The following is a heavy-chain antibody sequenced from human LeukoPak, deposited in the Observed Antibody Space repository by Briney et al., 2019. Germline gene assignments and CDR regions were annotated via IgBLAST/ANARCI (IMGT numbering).Heavy chain of an antibody. Sequence: GGSLRLSCAASGFTFSDYYMSWIRQAPGKGLEWVSYITSSSSYTNYADSVKGRFTISRDNAKNSLYLRLNSLRAEDTAVYYCARAAVAGTVHDYWGQGTLVTVSS. J-gene: IGHJ4*02. V-gene: IGHV3-11*06. CDR2: ITSSSSYT. CDR1: GFTFSDYY. CDR3: ARAAVAGTVHDY. D-gene: IGHD6-19*01.